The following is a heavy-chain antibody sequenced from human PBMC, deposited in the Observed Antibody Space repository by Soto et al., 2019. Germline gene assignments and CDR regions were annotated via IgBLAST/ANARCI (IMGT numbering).Heavy chain of an antibody. CDR2: IYYSGST. CDR1: GGSISSYS. Sequence: PSETLSLTCTVSGGSISSYSWSWIRQPPGKGLEWIGDIYYSGSTNYNPSLKSRVTISVDTSKNQSSLKLNSMTAEDTAVYYCTGSSSWYADYWGQGTLVTVSS. D-gene: IGHD6-13*01. CDR3: TGSSSWYADY. V-gene: IGHV4-59*12. J-gene: IGHJ4*02.